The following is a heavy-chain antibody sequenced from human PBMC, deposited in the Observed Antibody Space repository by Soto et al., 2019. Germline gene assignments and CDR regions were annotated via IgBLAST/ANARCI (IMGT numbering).Heavy chain of an antibody. V-gene: IGHV1-2*02. CDR3: ARDHQNCSSTSCYSSGDV. J-gene: IGHJ6*02. D-gene: IGHD2-2*01. CDR1: GYTFTGYY. Sequence: ASVKVSCKASGYTFTGYYMHWVRQAPGQGLEWMGWINPNSGGTNYAQKFQGRVTMTRDTSISTAYMELSRLRSDDTAVYYCARDHQNCSSTSCYSSGDVWGQGTTVTVSS. CDR2: INPNSGGT.